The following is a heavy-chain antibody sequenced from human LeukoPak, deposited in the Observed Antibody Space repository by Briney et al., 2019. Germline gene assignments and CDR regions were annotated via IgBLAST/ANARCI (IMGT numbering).Heavy chain of an antibody. V-gene: IGHV1-2*02. J-gene: IGHJ4*02. Sequence: ASVKVSCKASGYTFTGYYMHWVRQAPGQGLEWMGWINPNSGGTNYAQKFQGRVTMTRDTSISTAYMELSRLRSGDTAVYYCARGSRVATITTHFDYWGQGTLVTVSS. CDR3: ARGSRVATITTHFDY. D-gene: IGHD5-12*01. CDR2: INPNSGGT. CDR1: GYTFTGYY.